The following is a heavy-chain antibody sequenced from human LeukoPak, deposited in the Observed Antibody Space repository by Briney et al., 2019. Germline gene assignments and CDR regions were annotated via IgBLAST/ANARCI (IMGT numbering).Heavy chain of an antibody. J-gene: IGHJ4*02. Sequence: ASVKVSCKASGGTFSSYAISWVRQAPGQGLEWMGRIIPIFGIANYAQKFQGRVTITAGKSTSTAYMELSSLRSEDTAVYYCARQPDGYNSYYFDYWGQGTLVTVSS. D-gene: IGHD5-24*01. CDR1: GGTFSSYA. CDR2: IIPIFGIA. V-gene: IGHV1-69*04. CDR3: ARQPDGYNSYYFDY.